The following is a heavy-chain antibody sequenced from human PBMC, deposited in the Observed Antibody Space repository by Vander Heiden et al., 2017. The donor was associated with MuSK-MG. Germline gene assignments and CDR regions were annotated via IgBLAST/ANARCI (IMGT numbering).Heavy chain of an antibody. V-gene: IGHV3-23*01. Sequence: EVQLLESGGGLVQPGGSLRLSCAASGFTFSSYAMSWVRQAPGKGLEWVSAISGSGGSTYYADAVKGRFTISRDNSKITLYLQMNSLSPEDTAVYYCARSKGMQWLVPGDYWGEGPLVADSS. CDR3: ARSKGMQWLVPGDY. CDR2: ISGSGGST. J-gene: IGHJ4*02. D-gene: IGHD6-19*01. CDR1: GFTFSSYA.